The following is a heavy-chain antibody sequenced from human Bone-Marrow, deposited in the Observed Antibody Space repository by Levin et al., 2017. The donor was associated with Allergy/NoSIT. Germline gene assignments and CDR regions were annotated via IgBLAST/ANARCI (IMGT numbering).Heavy chain of an antibody. CDR1: GFTFSKYG. Sequence: GGSLRLSCKASGFTFSKYGMNWVRQAPGKGLEWVALISSDGNKTYYGDSVKGRFTIYRDNSKNTQFLQMNSLRREDTAVYFCAKEMFESVGYPDWPAADGLDVWGQVTTVTVSS. CDR2: ISSDGNKT. CDR3: AKEMFESVGYPDWPAADGLDV. J-gene: IGHJ6*02. D-gene: IGHD3-9*01. V-gene: IGHV3-30*18.